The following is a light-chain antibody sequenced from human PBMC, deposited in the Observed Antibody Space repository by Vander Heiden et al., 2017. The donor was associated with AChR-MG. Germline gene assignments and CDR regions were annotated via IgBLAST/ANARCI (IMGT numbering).Light chain of an antibody. CDR1: KLGDKY. CDR3: QAWDSSVV. Sequence: SYELTQPSSVSVYQGQTASITCTGEKLGDKYACWYQQKPGQSPVLVIYQDSKRPSGIPERFSGSNSGNTATLTISGTHAMDEADYYCQAWDSSVVFGGGTKLTVL. CDR2: QDS. V-gene: IGLV3-1*01. J-gene: IGLJ2*01.